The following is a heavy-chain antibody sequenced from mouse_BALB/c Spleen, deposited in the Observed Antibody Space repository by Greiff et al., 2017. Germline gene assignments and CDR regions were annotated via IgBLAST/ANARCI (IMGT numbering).Heavy chain of an antibody. CDR1: GYTFTSYV. V-gene: IGHV1-14*01. CDR2: INPYNDGT. Sequence: EVQGVESGPELVKPGASVKMSCKASGYTFTSYVMHWVKQKPGQGLEWIGYINPYNDGTKYNEKFKGKATLTSDKSSSTAYMELSSLTSEDSAVYYCARDYGNYLAWFAYWGQGTLVTVSA. J-gene: IGHJ3*01. CDR3: ARDYGNYLAWFAY. D-gene: IGHD2-1*01.